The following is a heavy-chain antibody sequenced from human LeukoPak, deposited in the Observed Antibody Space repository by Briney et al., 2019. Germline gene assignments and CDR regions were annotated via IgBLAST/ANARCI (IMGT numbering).Heavy chain of an antibody. CDR3: AKALERGARSVRGSDY. D-gene: IGHD3-16*01. J-gene: IGHJ4*02. V-gene: IGHV3-30*02. CDR1: GFTFSSYG. Sequence: GGSLRLSCAASGFTFSSYGMHWVRQAPGKGLEWVAFIRYDGSNKYYADSVKGRFTISRDNSKNTLYLQMNSLRAEDTAVYYCAKALERGARSVRGSDYWGQGTLVTVSS. CDR2: IRYDGSNK.